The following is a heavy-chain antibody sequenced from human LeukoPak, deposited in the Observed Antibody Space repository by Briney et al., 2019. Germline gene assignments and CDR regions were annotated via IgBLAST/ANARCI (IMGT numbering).Heavy chain of an antibody. Sequence: ASVKVSFKASGYTFTSHYMQWVRLAPGQGLERMGIINPSGGGTRYAQKFQGRVTMTRDTSTSTVYMELSSLRSEDTAVYYCAREGSGSLPHLDHWGQGTLVTVSS. J-gene: IGHJ4*02. V-gene: IGHV1-46*01. CDR2: INPSGGGT. CDR3: AREGSGSLPHLDH. D-gene: IGHD3-10*01. CDR1: GYTFTSHY.